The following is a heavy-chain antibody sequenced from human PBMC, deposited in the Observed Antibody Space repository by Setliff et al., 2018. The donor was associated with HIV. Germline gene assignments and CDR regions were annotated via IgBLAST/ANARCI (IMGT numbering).Heavy chain of an antibody. V-gene: IGHV4-39*01. CDR2: IYYTGST. Sequence: SETLSLTCSVSGGPMRSSSYYWGWIRQPPGKGLEWIGSIYYTGSTYSNPSLKSRLTISIDTSKNQFSLQLTSVTAADTAVYYCVNPSGAMGDFDSWGQGTLVTVSS. J-gene: IGHJ4*02. CDR3: VNPSGAMGDFDS. D-gene: IGHD3-16*01. CDR1: GGPMRSSSYY.